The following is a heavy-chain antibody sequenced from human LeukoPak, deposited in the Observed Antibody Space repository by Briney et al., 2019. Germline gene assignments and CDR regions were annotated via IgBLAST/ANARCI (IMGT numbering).Heavy chain of an antibody. CDR1: GYTFTGYY. J-gene: IGHJ4*02. D-gene: IGHD3-22*01. Sequence: GASVKVSCKASGYTFTGYYLHWVRQAPGQGLEWMGCVNPNSGDTNYAQKFQGSVTMTRDTSISTVYMELSRLRSEDTAVYYCATGGHVRVYDSSAYYGHYWGQGTLVTVSS. CDR2: VNPNSGDT. V-gene: IGHV1-2*02. CDR3: ATGGHVRVYDSSAYYGHY.